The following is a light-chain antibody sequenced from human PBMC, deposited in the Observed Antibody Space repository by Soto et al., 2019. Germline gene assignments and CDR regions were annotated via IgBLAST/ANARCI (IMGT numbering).Light chain of an antibody. CDR1: QSVSSN. V-gene: IGKV3-15*01. Sequence: ERLLMQSPATLSVSPGERATLSGMASQSVSSNLAWYQQKPGQAPRLLIYGASTRATGIPARFSGSGSGTDFTLTICRLEPEDFAVDCCPQYGSSRLSSGGGT. J-gene: IGKJ4*01. CDR2: GAS. CDR3: PQYGSSRLS.